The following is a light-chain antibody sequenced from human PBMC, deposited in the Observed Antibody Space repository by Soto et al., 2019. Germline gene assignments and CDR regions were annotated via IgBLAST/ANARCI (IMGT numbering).Light chain of an antibody. CDR1: QSVTTS. J-gene: IGKJ5*01. V-gene: IGKV1-5*03. CDR3: QQYNSYSPYT. CDR2: KAS. Sequence: DIQMTQSPCTLSASVGDRVTITCRASQSVTTSLAWYQQKPGKAPKFLIYKASSLETGVPSRFSGSGSGTEFTLTISSLQPDDFATYYCQQYNSYSPYTFGQGTRLEIK.